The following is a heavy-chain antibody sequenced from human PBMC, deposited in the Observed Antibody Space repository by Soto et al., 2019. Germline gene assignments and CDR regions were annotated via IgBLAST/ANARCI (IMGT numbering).Heavy chain of an antibody. D-gene: IGHD1-7*01. J-gene: IGHJ4*02. V-gene: IGHV4-4*07. CDR2: IYTSGNT. CDR3: ARESGDNWDYEVY. Sequence: QVQLQESGPGLVKPLETLSLTCTVSGGSISSYHWSWIRQSAGKGLEWIGRIYTSGNTHYNPSLKSRVTVSIDTSKNQFFLTVNSVTAADSAVYYCARESGDNWDYEVYWGQGTPVTVSS. CDR1: GGSISSYH.